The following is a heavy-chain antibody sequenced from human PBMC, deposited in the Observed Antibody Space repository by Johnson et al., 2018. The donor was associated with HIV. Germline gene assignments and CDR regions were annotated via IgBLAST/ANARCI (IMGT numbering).Heavy chain of an antibody. V-gene: IGHV3-33*01. Sequence: QVQLVESGGGLVQPGRSLRLSCAASGFTFSNYGMHWVRQAPGKGLDWVAVVWYDGSNEYYADSVKGRFTISRDNSKNTLYLQMNSLKTEDTAVYYCATDIRSGYRDAAFDIWGRGTMVTVSS. CDR1: GFTFSNYG. CDR3: ATDIRSGYRDAAFDI. D-gene: IGHD5-12*01. CDR2: VWYDGSNE. J-gene: IGHJ3*02.